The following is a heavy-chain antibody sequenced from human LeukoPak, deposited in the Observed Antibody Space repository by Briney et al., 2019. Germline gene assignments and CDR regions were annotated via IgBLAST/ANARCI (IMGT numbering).Heavy chain of an antibody. V-gene: IGHV3-48*03. CDR3: ARDSRGSSWFFDY. CDR1: GFTSSSYE. Sequence: VGSLRLSCAASGFTSSSYEMNWVREAPGEGLEWVSYISSSGRTFYYADSVKGRFTISRDNGKNSLYLQMNSLRVEDTAVYYCARDSRGSSWFFDYWGQGALVTVSS. J-gene: IGHJ4*02. CDR2: ISSSGRTF. D-gene: IGHD6-13*01.